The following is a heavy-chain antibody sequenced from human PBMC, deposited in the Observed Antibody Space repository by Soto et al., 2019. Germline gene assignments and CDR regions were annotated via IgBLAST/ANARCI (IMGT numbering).Heavy chain of an antibody. Sequence: QLQESGPGLVKASETLSLTCTVSGGSISSTDHYWGWIRQPPGKGLERLGSIYYAGSTFHNPSLKRRATISVDTSRNQFSLRLSSVTASDTAVYYCARLVFHCLRGSCDDYNFYGLDVWGQGTTVTVSS. V-gene: IGHV4-39*01. CDR3: ARLVFHCLRGSCDDYNFYGLDV. CDR1: GGSISSTDHY. D-gene: IGHD2-15*01. J-gene: IGHJ6*02. CDR2: IYYAGST.